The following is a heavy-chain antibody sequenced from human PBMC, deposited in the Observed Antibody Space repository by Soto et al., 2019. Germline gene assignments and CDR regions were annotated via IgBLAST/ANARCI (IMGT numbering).Heavy chain of an antibody. D-gene: IGHD3-10*01. Sequence: QVQLQQWGAGLLKPSETLSLTCAVYGGSFSGYYWSWIRQPPGKGLEWIGEINHSGSTNYNPSLKSRVTISVDTYKNQFYLKLSSVTAADTAVYYCARDRATMVRGVIPRWFDPWGQGTLVTVSS. CDR1: GGSFSGYY. V-gene: IGHV4-34*01. CDR3: ARDRATMVRGVIPRWFDP. J-gene: IGHJ5*02. CDR2: INHSGST.